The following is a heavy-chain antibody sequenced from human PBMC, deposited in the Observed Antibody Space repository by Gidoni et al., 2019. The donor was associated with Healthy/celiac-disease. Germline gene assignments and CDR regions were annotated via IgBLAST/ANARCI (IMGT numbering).Heavy chain of an antibody. CDR2: INHSGST. J-gene: IGHJ5*02. V-gene: IGHV4-34*01. D-gene: IGHD3-9*01. CDR3: ARRWRILTGYPGFDP. Sequence: QVQLQQWGAGLLKPSETLSLTCAVYGGSFSGYYWSWIRQPPGKGLEWIGEINHSGSTNYNPSLKSRVTISVDTSKNQFSLKLSSVTAADTAVYYCARRWRILTGYPGFDPWGQGTLVTVSS. CDR1: GGSFSGYY.